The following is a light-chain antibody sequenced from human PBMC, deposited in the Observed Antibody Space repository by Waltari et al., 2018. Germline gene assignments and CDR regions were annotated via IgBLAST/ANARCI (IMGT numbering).Light chain of an antibody. J-gene: IGKJ1*01. Sequence: DIQMTQSPSTLSASVGDRVTITCRASQSIINRLAWYPQKPGKAPKLLLYDASSLESGVPSRFSGSGSGTEFTLTISSLQPDDFATYYCQHYSGFSSRTFGQGTKVDIK. CDR1: QSIINR. V-gene: IGKV1-5*01. CDR2: DAS. CDR3: QHYSGFSSRT.